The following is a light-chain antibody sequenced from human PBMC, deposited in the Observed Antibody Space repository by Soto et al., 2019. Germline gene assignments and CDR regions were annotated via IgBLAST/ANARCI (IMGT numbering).Light chain of an antibody. CDR1: QSVSSY. CDR3: QQRRNWPLT. CDR2: DAS. V-gene: IGKV3-11*01. Sequence: EIVLTQSPATLSLSPGERATLSCRASQSVSSYLAWYQQKPGQAPRLLIYDASNRATGIPARFSGSGSGTDLTLTSSSLEPEDFAVYYCQQRRNWPLTFGGGTKVEI. J-gene: IGKJ4*01.